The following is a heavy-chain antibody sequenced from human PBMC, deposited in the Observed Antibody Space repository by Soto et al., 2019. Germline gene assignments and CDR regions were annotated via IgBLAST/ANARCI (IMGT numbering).Heavy chain of an antibody. J-gene: IGHJ6*02. CDR2: ISAYNGNT. V-gene: IGHV1-18*01. CDR1: GYTFTSYG. CDR3: ARESSGWYPYYGMDV. Sequence: ASVKVSCKASGYTFTSYGISWVRQAPGQGLEWMGWISAYNGNTNYAQKLQGRVTMTTDTSTSTAYMELRSLRSDDTAVYYCARESSGWYPYYGMDVWGQGTTVTVSS. D-gene: IGHD6-19*01.